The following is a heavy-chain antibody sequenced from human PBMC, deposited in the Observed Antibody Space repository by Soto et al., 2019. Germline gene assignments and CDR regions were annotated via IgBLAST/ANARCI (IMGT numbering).Heavy chain of an antibody. CDR1: GFTFSSYD. D-gene: IGHD1-1*01. CDR3: VRDTTGFGYFDS. CDR2: IGTAVDT. J-gene: IGHJ4*02. Sequence: EVQLVESGGGLVQPGGSLRLSCAASGFTFSSYDMHWVRQASGKGLEWVSVIGTAVDTYYSGSVKGRFTISRDSLTTSLYLQMNSLRAGDTAVYYCVRDTTGFGYFDSWGQGTLVTVSS. V-gene: IGHV3-13*01.